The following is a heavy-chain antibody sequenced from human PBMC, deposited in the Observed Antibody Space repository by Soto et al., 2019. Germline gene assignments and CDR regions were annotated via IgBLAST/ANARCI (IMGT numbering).Heavy chain of an antibody. J-gene: IGHJ4*02. Sequence: EVPLVESGGALVKPGESLTLSCAASGFTFNSAWMTWVRQAPGKGLEWVGRIKSWTDGGRVDTAAPVKGRFTISRDDSKNTFYLQMNSLKSEDTAVYYCTTGRREKSCNSVSCYGDGAYWGQGTLVTVSS. CDR2: IKSWTDGGRV. CDR1: GFTFNSAW. CDR3: TTGRREKSCNSVSCYGDGAY. V-gene: IGHV3-15*02. D-gene: IGHD2-2*01.